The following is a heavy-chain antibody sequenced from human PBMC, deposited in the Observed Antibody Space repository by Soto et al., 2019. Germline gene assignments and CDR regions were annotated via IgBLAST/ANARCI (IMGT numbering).Heavy chain of an antibody. CDR2: ISYDGSNK. V-gene: IGHV3-30*18. J-gene: IGHJ2*01. Sequence: GGSLRLSCAASGFTFSSYGMHWVRQAPGKGLEWVAVISYDGSNKYYADSVKGRFTISRDNSKNTLYLQMNSLRAEDTAVYYCAKEYKLTEEQQVPDWYFDLWGRGTLVTVSS. D-gene: IGHD2-2*01. CDR3: AKEYKLTEEQQVPDWYFDL. CDR1: GFTFSSYG.